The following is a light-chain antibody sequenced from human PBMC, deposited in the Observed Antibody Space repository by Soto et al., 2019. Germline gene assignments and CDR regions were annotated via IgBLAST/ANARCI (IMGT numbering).Light chain of an antibody. J-gene: IGKJ1*01. CDR1: QSVSSSY. V-gene: IGKV3-15*01. CDR2: GAS. Sequence: IVLTQSPGTLSLSPLERATLSFMSSQSVSSSYLAWYQQKPGQAPRLLIYGASTRATGIPARFSGSGSGTEFTLTISSLQSEDFAVYYCQQYNNWLSTFGQGTRWIS. CDR3: QQYNNWLST.